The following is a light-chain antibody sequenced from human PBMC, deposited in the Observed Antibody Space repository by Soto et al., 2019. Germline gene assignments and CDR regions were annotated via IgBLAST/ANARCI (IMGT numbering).Light chain of an antibody. J-gene: IGLJ1*01. V-gene: IGLV2-11*01. Sequence: QSALTQPRSVSGSPGQSVTISCTGTSSDVGGHNYVSWYQQYPGKAPKLLLSSVSKRPSGVPDRFSGSKSGTSASLAITGLQAEDEADYYCQSYDSRLSGYVFGTGTKVTV. CDR2: SVS. CDR3: QSYDSRLSGYV. CDR1: SSDVGGHNY.